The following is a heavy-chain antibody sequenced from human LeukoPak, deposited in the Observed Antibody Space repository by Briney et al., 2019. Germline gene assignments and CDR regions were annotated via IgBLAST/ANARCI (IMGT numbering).Heavy chain of an antibody. D-gene: IGHD1/OR15-1a*01. CDR3: ARGVGTSGDY. Sequence: PSETLSLTCTVSGGSISSYYWSWIRQPPGKGLEWIGYIYYAGSINYNPSLKSRVTISVDTSKNQFSLKLSSVTAADTAVYYCARGVGTSGDYWGQGTLVTVSS. CDR1: GGSISSYY. V-gene: IGHV4-59*01. CDR2: IYYAGSI. J-gene: IGHJ4*02.